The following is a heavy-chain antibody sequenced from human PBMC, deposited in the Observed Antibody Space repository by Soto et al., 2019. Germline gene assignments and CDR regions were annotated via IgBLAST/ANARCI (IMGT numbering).Heavy chain of an antibody. J-gene: IGHJ4*02. CDR2: IYWDDSK. D-gene: IGHD1-26*01. CDR1: GFSLTTDRVG. Sequence: QITLKESGPTLVKPTQTLTLTCTFSGFSLTTDRVGVGWIRQPPGEALEWLAVIYWDDSKTYRPSLESRLTITKDTPKNPVALTMTNIDSMDTATYYCAHAYAGRSLYWGQGTLVTVSS. CDR3: AHAYAGRSLY. V-gene: IGHV2-5*02.